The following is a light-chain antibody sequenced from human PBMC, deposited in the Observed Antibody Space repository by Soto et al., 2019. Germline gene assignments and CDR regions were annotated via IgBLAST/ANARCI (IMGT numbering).Light chain of an antibody. CDR1: QSVSSY. V-gene: IGKV3-15*01. Sequence: IVMTQSPATLSLSPGERATLSCRASQSVSSYLAWYQQKPGQAPRLLIYGASTRATDIPARFSGSGSGTEFTLTISSLQSEDFALYYCQQYNNWPLTFGGGTKVAIK. J-gene: IGKJ4*01. CDR3: QQYNNWPLT. CDR2: GAS.